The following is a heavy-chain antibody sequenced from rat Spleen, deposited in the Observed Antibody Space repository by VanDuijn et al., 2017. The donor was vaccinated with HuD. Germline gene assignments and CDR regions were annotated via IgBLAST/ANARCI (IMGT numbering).Heavy chain of an antibody. CDR2: IVYDGTRT. Sequence: EVQLVESGGGLVQPGRSLKLSCVASGFTFNNYWMTWVRQAPKKGLEWVATIVYDGTRTYFRDSVKGRFIISRDNAKSTLYLQMDSLRSEDTATYYCGTDYFGGYVMDAWGQGVSVTVSS. D-gene: IGHD1-11*01. J-gene: IGHJ4*01. V-gene: IGHV5S10*01. CDR1: GFTFNNYW. CDR3: GTDYFGGYVMDA.